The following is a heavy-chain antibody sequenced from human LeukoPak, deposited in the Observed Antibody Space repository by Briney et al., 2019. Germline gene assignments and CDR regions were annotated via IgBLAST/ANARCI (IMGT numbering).Heavy chain of an antibody. Sequence: SETLSLTCAVYGGSFSGYYWSWIRQPPGKGLEWIREINHSGSTNYNPSLKSRVTISVDTSKNQFSLKLSSVTAADTAVYYCARGPAIFGVVIMKYYYMDVWGKGTTVTVSS. CDR1: GGSFSGYY. CDR3: ARGPAIFGVVIMKYYYMDV. CDR2: INHSGST. D-gene: IGHD3-3*01. V-gene: IGHV4-34*01. J-gene: IGHJ6*03.